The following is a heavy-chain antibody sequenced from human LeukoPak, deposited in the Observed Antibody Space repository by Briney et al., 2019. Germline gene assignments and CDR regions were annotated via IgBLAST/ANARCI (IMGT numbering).Heavy chain of an antibody. Sequence: GALRLSCAASGFTFSSYAMSWVRQAPGKGLEWVSDINGSGGSTYYADSVKGRFTISRDNSKNTLYLQMNSLRAEDTAVYYCARDGGRVYDSSGYYDYWGQGTLVTVSS. D-gene: IGHD3-22*01. J-gene: IGHJ4*02. CDR1: GFTFSSYA. CDR3: ARDGGRVYDSSGYYDY. CDR2: INGSGGST. V-gene: IGHV3-23*01.